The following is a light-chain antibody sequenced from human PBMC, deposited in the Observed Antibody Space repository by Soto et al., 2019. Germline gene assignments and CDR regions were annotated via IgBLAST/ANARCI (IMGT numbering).Light chain of an antibody. V-gene: IGLV2-8*01. J-gene: IGLJ1*01. CDR2: EVS. CDR1: SSDVGGYNY. Sequence: QSALTQPPSASGSPGQSVTISCTGTSSDVGGYNYVSWYQQHPGKAPKLMIYEVSKRPSGVPDRFSGSKSGNTASLTDSGLQAEDEADYYCSSYAGSNIWVFGTGTKVTVL. CDR3: SSYAGSNIWV.